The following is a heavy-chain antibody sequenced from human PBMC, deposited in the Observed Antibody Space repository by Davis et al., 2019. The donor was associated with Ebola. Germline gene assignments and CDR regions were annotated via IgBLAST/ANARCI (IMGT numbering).Heavy chain of an antibody. CDR2: INPNSGGT. V-gene: IGHV1-2*04. CDR1: GYTFTGYY. Sequence: ASVKVSCKASGYTFTGYYMHWVRQAPGQGLEWMGWINPNSGGTNYAQKFQGWVTMTRDTSISTAYMELSRLRSEDTAVYYCAVGYCSGGSCYYYYYYGMDVWGQGTTVTVSS. CDR3: AVGYCSGGSCYYYYYYGMDV. D-gene: IGHD2-15*01. J-gene: IGHJ6*02.